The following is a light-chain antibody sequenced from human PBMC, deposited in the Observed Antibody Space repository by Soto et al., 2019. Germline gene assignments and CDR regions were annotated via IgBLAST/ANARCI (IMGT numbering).Light chain of an antibody. CDR1: SSDVGGYNY. J-gene: IGLJ1*01. CDR3: SSYKSSSNYV. CDR2: EVS. Sequence: ALTQPASVSGSPGQSITISCTGTSSDVGGYNYVSWYQQHPGKAPKLMIYEVSNRPSGVSNRFSGSKSGNTASLTISGLQAEDEADYYCSSYKSSSNYVFGTGTKVTVL. V-gene: IGLV2-14*01.